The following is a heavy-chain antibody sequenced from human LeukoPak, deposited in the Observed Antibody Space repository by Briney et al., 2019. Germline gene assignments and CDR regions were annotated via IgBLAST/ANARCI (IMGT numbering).Heavy chain of an antibody. CDR3: TTRAPGGLVPR. CDR2: MKSESGGGAT. J-gene: IGHJ4*02. Sequence: PGGSLRLSCAASGFTVTNAWMHWVRQAPGKGLEWVGRMKSESGGGATDYAAPVKGRFTISRDDSKNMLYLQMNRLKTEDTAVYYCTTRAPGGLVPRWGQGTLVTVSS. CDR1: GFTVTNAW. V-gene: IGHV3-15*07. D-gene: IGHD3/OR15-3a*01.